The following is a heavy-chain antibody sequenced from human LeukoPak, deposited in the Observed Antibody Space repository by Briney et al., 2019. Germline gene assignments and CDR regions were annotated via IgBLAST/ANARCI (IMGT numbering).Heavy chain of an antibody. CDR2: INSDGSTT. D-gene: IGHD6-13*01. CDR3: ARGGSSSWYGS. CDR1: GFTFSSYW. V-gene: IGHV3-74*01. Sequence: GGSLRLSCAASGFTFSSYWMHWVRQAPGKGLVWVSRINSDGSTTSHADSVKGRFTISRDNAKNTLFLQMNNLRAEDTAVYYCARGGSSSWYGSWGQGTLVTVSS. J-gene: IGHJ5*01.